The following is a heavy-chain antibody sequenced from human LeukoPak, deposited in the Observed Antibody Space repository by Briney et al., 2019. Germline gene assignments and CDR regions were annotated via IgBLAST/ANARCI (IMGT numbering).Heavy chain of an antibody. D-gene: IGHD5-12*01. CDR2: IYYSGST. CDR3: ARVAPPTTWSAFDI. J-gene: IGHJ3*02. V-gene: IGHV4-59*01. CDR1: GGSFSGYY. Sequence: KPSETLSLTCAVYGGSFSGYYWSWIRQPPGKGLEWIGYIYYSGSTNYNPSLKSRVTISVDTSKNQFSLKLSSVTAADTAVYYCARVAPPTTWSAFDIWGQGTMVTVSS.